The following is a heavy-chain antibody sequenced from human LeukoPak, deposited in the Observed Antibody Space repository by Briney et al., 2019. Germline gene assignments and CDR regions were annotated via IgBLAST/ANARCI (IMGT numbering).Heavy chain of an antibody. D-gene: IGHD1-1*01. J-gene: IGHJ4*02. V-gene: IGHV3-53*01. CDR3: AREPINDSGYFDY. CDR2: IYSGGST. CDR1: GFTVSNNY. Sequence: GGSLRLSCAASGFTVSNNYMSRVRQAPGKGLEWVSLIYSGGSTYHADSVKGRFTISRDNSKNTLYLQMNSLRVEDMAVYYCAREPINDSGYFDYWGQGTLVTVSS.